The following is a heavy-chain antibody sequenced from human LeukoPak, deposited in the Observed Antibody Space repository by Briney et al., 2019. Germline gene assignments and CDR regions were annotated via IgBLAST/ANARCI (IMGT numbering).Heavy chain of an antibody. V-gene: IGHV3-23*01. CDR2: ITGGGGGT. CDR3: AKDLYQLLSLDY. CDR1: GFTFSTFG. D-gene: IGHD2-2*01. J-gene: IGHJ4*02. Sequence: GGSLRLSCAASGFTFSTFGMSWVRQAPGKGLEWVSAITGGGGGTYYADSVKGRFTTSRDNSKNTLYLQMSSLRAEDTAIYYCAKDLYQLLSLDYWGQGTLVTVSS.